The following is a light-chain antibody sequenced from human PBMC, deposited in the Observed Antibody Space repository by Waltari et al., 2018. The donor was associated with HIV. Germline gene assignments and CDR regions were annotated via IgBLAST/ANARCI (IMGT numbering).Light chain of an antibody. Sequence: DIQMTQSPSSLSAPVADRATITCRASQGIRHDLGWYQQKAGKAPKRLIYYASNLQSGVPARFSGTGSGTEFTLTISSLQPEDLATYYCLQHNTYPLTFGQGTKVAI. CDR1: QGIRHD. CDR3: LQHNTYPLT. CDR2: YAS. J-gene: IGKJ1*01. V-gene: IGKV1-17*01.